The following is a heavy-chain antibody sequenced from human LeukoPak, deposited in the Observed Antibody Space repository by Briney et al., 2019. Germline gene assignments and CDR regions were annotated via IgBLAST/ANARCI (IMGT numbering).Heavy chain of an antibody. Sequence: SQTLSLTCTVSGGSISSGSYYWSWIRQPAGKGLEWIGRIYTSGSTNYNPSLKSRVTISVDTSKNQFSLKLSSVTAADTAVYYCARDLGQPPLWAFDIWGQGTMVTVSS. CDR2: IYTSGST. CDR1: GGSISSGSYY. CDR3: ARDLGQPPLWAFDI. J-gene: IGHJ3*02. D-gene: IGHD3-10*01. V-gene: IGHV4-61*02.